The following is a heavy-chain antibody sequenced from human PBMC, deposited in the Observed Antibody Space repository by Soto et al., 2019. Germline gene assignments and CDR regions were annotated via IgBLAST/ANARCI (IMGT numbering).Heavy chain of an antibody. J-gene: IGHJ4*02. CDR3: AGSPYDILPGR. V-gene: IGHV3-30*03. CDR2: ISYDGSNK. Sequence: GGSLRLSCAASGFTFSSYGMHWVRQAPGKGLEWVAVISYDGSNKYYADSVKGRFTISRDNSKNTLYLQMNSLRAEDTAVYYCAGSPYDILPGRWGQGTLVTAPQ. D-gene: IGHD3-9*01. CDR1: GFTFSSYG.